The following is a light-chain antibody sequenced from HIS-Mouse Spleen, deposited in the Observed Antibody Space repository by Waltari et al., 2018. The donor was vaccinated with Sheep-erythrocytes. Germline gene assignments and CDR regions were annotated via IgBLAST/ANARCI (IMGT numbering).Light chain of an antibody. Sequence: QSALTQPASVSGSPGQAITISCTGTSSDVGSYNLASWYQPHPGKAPKLMIYEGSKRPSGVSNRFSGSKSGNTASLTISGLQAEDEADYYCCSYAGSSTPWVFGGGTKLTVL. J-gene: IGLJ3*02. CDR1: SSDVGSYNL. CDR2: EGS. CDR3: CSYAGSSTPWV. V-gene: IGLV2-23*01.